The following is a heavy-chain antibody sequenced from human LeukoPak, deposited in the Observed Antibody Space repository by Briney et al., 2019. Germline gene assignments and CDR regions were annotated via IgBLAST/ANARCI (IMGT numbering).Heavy chain of an antibody. Sequence: GGSLRLSCAASGFTFSNAWMNWVRQAPGKGLEWVGRIKSKTDGGTTDYAAPVKGRFTISRDDSKNTLYLQMNSLKTEDTAVYYCTTWYYDFWSGSSYYYYYYGMGVWGQGTTVTVSS. CDR1: GFTFSNAW. CDR3: TTWYYDFWSGSSYYYYYYGMGV. CDR2: IKSKTDGGTT. J-gene: IGHJ6*02. D-gene: IGHD3-3*01. V-gene: IGHV3-15*07.